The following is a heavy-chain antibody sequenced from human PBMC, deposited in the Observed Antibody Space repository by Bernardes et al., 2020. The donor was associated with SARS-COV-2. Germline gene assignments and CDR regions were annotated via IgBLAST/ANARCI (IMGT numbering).Heavy chain of an antibody. CDR3: ARDRANCSGGSCYGRGSGFED. V-gene: IGHV4-4*02. D-gene: IGHD2-15*01. Sequence: RQPPGKGLEWIGEIYHSGSTNYNPSLKSRVTISVDKSKNQFSLKLSSVTAADTSVYYCARDRANCSGGSCYGRGSGFEDWGQGKMVTGSS. J-gene: IGHJ5*02. CDR2: IYHSGST.